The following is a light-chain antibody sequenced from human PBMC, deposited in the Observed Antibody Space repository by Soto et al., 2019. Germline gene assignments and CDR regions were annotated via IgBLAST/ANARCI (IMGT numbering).Light chain of an antibody. CDR1: QSVTSN. CDR2: DAS. CDR3: QQYNNWPPWT. Sequence: LMTPAPAILSVSPAARASLSGRASQSVTSNFAWYQQKPGQAPRLLIYDASTRATGIPARFSGSGSGTEFTLTISSLQSEDFAVYYCQQYNNWPPWTFGRGTKVDI. J-gene: IGKJ1*01. V-gene: IGKV3-15*01.